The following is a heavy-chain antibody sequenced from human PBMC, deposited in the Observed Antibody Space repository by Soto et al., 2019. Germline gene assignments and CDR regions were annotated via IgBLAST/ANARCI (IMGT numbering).Heavy chain of an antibody. D-gene: IGHD5-18*01. CDR3: AGPGYSSQDY. CDR1: GFTFSTFP. CDR2: ISGSGDGT. V-gene: IGHV3-23*01. Sequence: VGSLRLSCAASGFTFSTFPLSWVRQAPGMGLEWVSAISGSGDGTDYADSVKGRFTISRDNSKNTLYLQMNSLRAEDTAVYYCAGPGYSSQDYWGQGALVTVSS. J-gene: IGHJ4*02.